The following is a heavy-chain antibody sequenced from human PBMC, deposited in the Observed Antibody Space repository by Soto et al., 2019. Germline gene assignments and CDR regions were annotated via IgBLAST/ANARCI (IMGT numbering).Heavy chain of an antibody. V-gene: IGHV3-7*03. D-gene: IGHD3-22*01. CDR1: GFTFSSYW. J-gene: IGHJ3*02. CDR3: ARGSSYCNSSGYESFDI. Sequence: PGGSLRLSCAASGFTFSSYWMSWVRQAPGKGLEWVANIKQDGSEKYYVDSVKGRFTISRDNAKNSLYLQMNSLRAEDTAVYYCARGSSYCNSSGYESFDIWGQGTMVTVSS. CDR2: IKQDGSEK.